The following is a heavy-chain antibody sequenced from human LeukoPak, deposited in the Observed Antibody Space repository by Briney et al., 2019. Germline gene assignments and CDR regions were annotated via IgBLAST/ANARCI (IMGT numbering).Heavy chain of an antibody. CDR3: ARGVGYSYGLDLFRGSALDY. Sequence: ASVKISCKASGYTFTDYYMHWVQQAPGKGLEWMGRISAYNGNTNYAQKLQGRVTMTTDTSTSTAYMELRSLRSDDTAVYYCARGVGYSYGLDLFRGSALDYWGQGTLVTVSS. CDR1: GYTFTDYY. CDR2: ISAYNGNT. J-gene: IGHJ4*02. D-gene: IGHD5-18*01. V-gene: IGHV1-18*04.